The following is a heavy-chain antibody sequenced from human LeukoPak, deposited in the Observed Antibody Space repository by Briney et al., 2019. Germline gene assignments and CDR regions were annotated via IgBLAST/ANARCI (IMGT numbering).Heavy chain of an antibody. Sequence: GASVTVSCKASGYTFTSYGISWVRQAPGQGLEWMGLICDYNGNKNYAHKLQGRVTITTDTSTRTPYMELRNLRTDDTAVYYYAREGGEVAAMEYWFDPWGQGTLVTVSS. J-gene: IGHJ5*02. D-gene: IGHD5-18*01. V-gene: IGHV1-18*01. CDR3: AREGGEVAAMEYWFDP. CDR1: GYTFTSYG. CDR2: ICDYNGNK.